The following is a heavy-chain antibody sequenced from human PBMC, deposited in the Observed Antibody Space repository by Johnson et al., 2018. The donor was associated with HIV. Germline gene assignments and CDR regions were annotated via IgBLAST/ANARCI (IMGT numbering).Heavy chain of an antibody. CDR2: VRYDGSNK. CDR3: VRVYPFAYGGGAFDI. J-gene: IGHJ3*02. D-gene: IGHD2-8*01. Sequence: QVQLVESGGGVVQPGGSLRLSCAASGFTFSSYGMHWVRQAPGKGLEWVAFVRYDGSNKYYAESVKGRFTISRDNAKKALSLEMNSLRGEETALYYCVRVYPFAYGGGAFDIWGRGTMVTVSS. V-gene: IGHV3-30*02. CDR1: GFTFSSYG.